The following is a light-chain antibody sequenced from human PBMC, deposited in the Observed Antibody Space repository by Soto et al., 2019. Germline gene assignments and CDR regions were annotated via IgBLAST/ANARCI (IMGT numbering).Light chain of an antibody. Sequence: DIQMTQSPSTLSASVGDRVTITCRASQSISSWLAWYQQKPGKAPKLLIYDASSLESGVPSRFSGSGSGTEFTLTISSLQPDDFAVYYCQQYNNWPPKTFGQGTKVDIK. CDR2: DAS. V-gene: IGKV1-5*01. CDR3: QQYNNWPPKT. J-gene: IGKJ1*01. CDR1: QSISSW.